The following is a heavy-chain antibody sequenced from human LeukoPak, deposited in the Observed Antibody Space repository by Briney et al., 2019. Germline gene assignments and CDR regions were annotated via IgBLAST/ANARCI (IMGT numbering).Heavy chain of an antibody. CDR2: IYYSGST. Sequence: SETLSLTCTVSGDSITSSSYYWGWIRQPPGKGLEWIGSIYYSGSTYYTPSLKSRVIISVDTSKNQFSLKLSSVTAADTAVYYCARQCSTPGDYYYYYYMDVWGKGTTVTISS. D-gene: IGHD2-2*01. CDR1: GDSITSSSYY. J-gene: IGHJ6*03. CDR3: ARQCSTPGDYYYYYYMDV. V-gene: IGHV4-39*01.